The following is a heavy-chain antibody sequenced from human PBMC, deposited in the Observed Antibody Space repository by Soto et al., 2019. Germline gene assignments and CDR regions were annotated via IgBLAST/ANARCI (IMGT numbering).Heavy chain of an antibody. J-gene: IGHJ4*02. D-gene: IGHD6-13*01. CDR1: GGSISSGGYY. Sequence: SETLSLTCTVSGGSISSGGYYWSWIRQHPGKGLEWIGHIYYSGSTYYNPSLKSRVTISVDTSKNQFSLKLTSVTVADTAVYYCATSYGNAWYTYWGQGTQVTVSS. CDR2: IYYSGST. V-gene: IGHV4-31*03. CDR3: ATSYGNAWYTY.